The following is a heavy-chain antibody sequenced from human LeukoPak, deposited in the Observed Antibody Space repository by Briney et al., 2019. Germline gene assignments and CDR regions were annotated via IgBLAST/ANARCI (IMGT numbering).Heavy chain of an antibody. Sequence: GGSLRLSCAASGFTFSMYKMNWVRQAPGKGLEWVSHINSGSSNIYYADSVKGRFTISRDNAKNSLYLQMTSLRVEDTAVYYCARRGDAPMVGDYWGQGTLVTVSS. D-gene: IGHD5-18*01. V-gene: IGHV3-48*01. CDR1: GFTFSMYK. J-gene: IGHJ4*02. CDR3: ARRGDAPMVGDY. CDR2: INSGSSNI.